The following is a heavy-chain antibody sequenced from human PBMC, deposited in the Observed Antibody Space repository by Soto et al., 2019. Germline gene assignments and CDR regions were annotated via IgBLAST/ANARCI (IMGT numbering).Heavy chain of an antibody. V-gene: IGHV3-53*01. CDR3: AREEKYYDSSGYYPGPFDY. J-gene: IGHJ4*02. CDR1: WFTVISNY. Sequence: GGSLRLSCASSWFTVISNYMSWVRQAPGKGLEWVSVIYSGGSTYYADSVKGRFTISRDNSKNTLYLQMNSLRAEDTAVYYCAREEKYYDSSGYYPGPFDYWGQGTLVTVSS. D-gene: IGHD3-22*01. CDR2: IYSGGST.